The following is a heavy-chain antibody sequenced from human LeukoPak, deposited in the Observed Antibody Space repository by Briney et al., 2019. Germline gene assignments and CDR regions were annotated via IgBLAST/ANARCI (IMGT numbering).Heavy chain of an antibody. D-gene: IGHD3-10*01. CDR1: GASITSGTYY. CDR3: ARGLGSMPRGGSNWFDP. V-gene: IGHV4-61*02. J-gene: IGHJ5*02. CDR2: IYTSGTT. Sequence: SETLSLTCTVSGASITSGTYYWGWIRQPAGKGLEYIGRIYTSGTTNYNPSVKSRVTISIDTSKNQFSLTLRSVTAADTAVYYCARGLGSMPRGGSNWFDPWGQGTLVIVSS.